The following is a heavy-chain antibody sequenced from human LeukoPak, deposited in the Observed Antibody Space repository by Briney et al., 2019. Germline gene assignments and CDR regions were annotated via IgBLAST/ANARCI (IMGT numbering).Heavy chain of an antibody. CDR2: IYTSGST. J-gene: IGHJ4*02. D-gene: IGHD5-18*01. V-gene: IGHV4-61*02. CDR1: GGSISSGSYY. CDR3: ARLRYSYGFFDY. Sequence: SETLSLTCTVSGGSISSGSYYWSWIRQPAGEGLEWIGRIYTSGSTNYNPSLKSRVTISVDTSKNQFSLKLSSVTAADTAVYYCARLRYSYGFFDYWGQGTLVTVSS.